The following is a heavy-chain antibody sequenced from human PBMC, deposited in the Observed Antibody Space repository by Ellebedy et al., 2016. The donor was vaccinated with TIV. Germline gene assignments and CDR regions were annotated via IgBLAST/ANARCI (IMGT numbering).Heavy chain of an antibody. D-gene: IGHD4-17*01. CDR2: IYKDGGT. Sequence: GESLKISCAASGFTVNSYFMTWVRQAPGKVLEWVSIIYKDGGTNYTDSVLGRLTISRDNSETTLSLQMDSLRAEDTAVYYCARDPGGGGNYGDNWFDPWGQGTLVTVSS. CDR1: GFTVNSYF. CDR3: ARDPGGGGNYGDNWFDP. J-gene: IGHJ5*02. V-gene: IGHV3-66*01.